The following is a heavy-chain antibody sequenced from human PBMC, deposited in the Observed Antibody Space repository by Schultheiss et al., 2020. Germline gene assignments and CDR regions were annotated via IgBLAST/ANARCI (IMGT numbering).Heavy chain of an antibody. CDR1: GLTVSSNY. D-gene: IGHD3-22*01. CDR2: ISSSSSYI. V-gene: IGHV3-21*01. J-gene: IGHJ6*02. Sequence: GGSLRLSCAVSGLTVSSNYMSWVRQAPGKGLEWVSSISSSSSYIYYADSVKGRFTISRDNAKNSLYLQMNSLRAEDTAVYYCARDYYYDSSGYNYGMDVWGQGTTVTVSS. CDR3: ARDYYYDSSGYNYGMDV.